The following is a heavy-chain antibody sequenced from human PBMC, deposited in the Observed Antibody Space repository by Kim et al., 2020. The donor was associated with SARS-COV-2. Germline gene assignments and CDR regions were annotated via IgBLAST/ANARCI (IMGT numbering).Heavy chain of an antibody. Sequence: SLKSRVTMSVDTSKNQCSLKLSFVTAADTAVYYCARSSESGSYGRGSFDYWGQGILVTVSS. V-gene: IGHV4-59*10. CDR3: ARSSESGSYGRGSFDY. D-gene: IGHD1-26*01. J-gene: IGHJ4*02.